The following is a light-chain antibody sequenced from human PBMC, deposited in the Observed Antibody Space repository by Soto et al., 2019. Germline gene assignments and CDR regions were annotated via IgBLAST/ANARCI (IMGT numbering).Light chain of an antibody. V-gene: IGKV1-5*01. Sequence: DIQMTQSPSTLSASVGDRVTITRRASQAISRWLAWYQQKPGKAPKLLIYDASSVQTWVSSRFSGRGSGTAFPLSISSLPPDDCATFYCHQYSTYSPTFGQGTKVDI. J-gene: IGKJ1*01. CDR3: HQYSTYSPT. CDR2: DAS. CDR1: QAISRW.